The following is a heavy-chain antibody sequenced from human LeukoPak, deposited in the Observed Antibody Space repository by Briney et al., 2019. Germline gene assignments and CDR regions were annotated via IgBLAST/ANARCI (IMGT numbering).Heavy chain of an antibody. Sequence: GGSLRLSCAASGFTFSTNAMHWVRQAPGKGLERVAVISYDGSAKYYADSVKGRFTISRDNPENTLYLQMNSLRPEDTAVYYCARSPLDGYNYLDYWGQGTLVTVSS. J-gene: IGHJ4*02. CDR1: GFTFSTNA. CDR3: ARSPLDGYNYLDY. V-gene: IGHV3-30*04. D-gene: IGHD5-24*01. CDR2: ISYDGSAK.